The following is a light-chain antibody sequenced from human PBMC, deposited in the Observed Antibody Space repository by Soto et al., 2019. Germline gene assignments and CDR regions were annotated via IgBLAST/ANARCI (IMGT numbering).Light chain of an antibody. V-gene: IGLV2-14*01. CDR1: NSDVGGYNY. J-gene: IGLJ3*02. CDR3: SSYTSGTTLRV. Sequence: QSALTQPASVSGSPGQSITISCTGTNSDVGGYNYVSWYQQHPGKAPKLMLYDVTARPSGISDRFSGSKSGNTASLTISGHQAEDEADYYCSSYTSGTTLRVFGGGTKLTVL. CDR2: DVT.